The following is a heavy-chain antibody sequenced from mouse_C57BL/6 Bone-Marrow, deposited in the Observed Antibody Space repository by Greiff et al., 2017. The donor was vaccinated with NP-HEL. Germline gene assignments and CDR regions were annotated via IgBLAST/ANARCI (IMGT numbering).Heavy chain of an antibody. V-gene: IGHV1-64*01. D-gene: IGHD2-1*01. CDR3: AREGGIYYGNYKGN. CDR2: IHPNSGST. Sequence: VQLQQPGAELVKPGASVKLSCKASGYTFTSYWMHWVKQRPGQGLEWIGMIHPNSGSTNYNEKFKSKATLTVDKSSSTAYMQLSSLTSEDSAVYDCAREGGIYYGNYKGNWGQGTTLTVSS. J-gene: IGHJ2*01. CDR1: GYTFTSYW.